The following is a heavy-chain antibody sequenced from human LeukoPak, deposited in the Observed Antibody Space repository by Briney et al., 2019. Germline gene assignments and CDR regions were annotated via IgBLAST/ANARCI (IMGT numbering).Heavy chain of an antibody. V-gene: IGHV1-18*01. CDR1: GYTFTSYG. Sequence: ASVKVSCKASGYTFTSYGISWVRPAPGQGLEWMGWISAYNGNTNYAQKLQGRVTMTTDTYTSTAYMELRSLRSDDTAVYYCATCPVRSGVYYYDSSGYQEACFDYWGQGTLVTVSS. J-gene: IGHJ4*02. CDR3: ATCPVRSGVYYYDSSGYQEACFDY. D-gene: IGHD3-22*01. CDR2: ISAYNGNT.